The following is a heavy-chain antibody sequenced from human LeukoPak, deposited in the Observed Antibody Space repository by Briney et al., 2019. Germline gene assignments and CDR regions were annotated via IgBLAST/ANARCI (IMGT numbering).Heavy chain of an antibody. CDR1: GFTFRSYS. D-gene: IGHD6-13*01. Sequence: PGGSVRLSCAASGFTFRSYSVNWVRQARGKGLEGGGSITSSRSYIYYADSVKGRFTISRDNAKTSLYLQMNSLRAADTAVYYCALTVAYSSSWYNYWGQGTLVTVSS. CDR2: ITSSRSYI. J-gene: IGHJ4*02. V-gene: IGHV3-21*01. CDR3: ALTVAYSSSWYNY.